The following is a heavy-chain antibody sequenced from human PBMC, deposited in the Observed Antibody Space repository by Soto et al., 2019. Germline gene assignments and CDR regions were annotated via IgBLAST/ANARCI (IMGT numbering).Heavy chain of an antibody. J-gene: IGHJ4*02. CDR3: ARVWNDGRIDY. V-gene: IGHV3-48*03. D-gene: IGHD1-1*01. CDR2: ISSSGSTI. Sequence: PGGSLRLSCAASGFTFSSYEMNWVRQAPGKGLEWVSYISSSGSTIYYADSVKGRFTISRDNAENSLYLQMNSLRAEDTAVYYCARVWNDGRIDYWGQGTLVTVSS. CDR1: GFTFSSYE.